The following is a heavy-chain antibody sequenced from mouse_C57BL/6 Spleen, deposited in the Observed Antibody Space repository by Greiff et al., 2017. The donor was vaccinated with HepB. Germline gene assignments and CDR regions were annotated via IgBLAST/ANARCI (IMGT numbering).Heavy chain of an antibody. CDR1: GFTFSSYA. V-gene: IGHV5-4*03. Sequence: EVKVVESGGGLVKPGGSLKLSCAASGFTFSSYAMSWVRQTPEKRLEWVATISDGGSYTYYPDNVKGRFTISRDNAKNNLYLQMSHLKSEDTAMYYCARSHYYGSNYAMDYWGQGTSVTVSS. CDR2: ISDGGSYT. CDR3: ARSHYYGSNYAMDY. J-gene: IGHJ4*01. D-gene: IGHD1-1*01.